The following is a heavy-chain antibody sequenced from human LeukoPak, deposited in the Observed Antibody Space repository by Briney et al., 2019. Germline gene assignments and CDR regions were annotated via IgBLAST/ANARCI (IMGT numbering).Heavy chain of an antibody. J-gene: IGHJ4*02. CDR1: GYTFTGYY. D-gene: IGHD3-22*01. CDR2: INPSGDST. Sequence: ASVKVSCKASGYTFTGYYMHWVRQAPGQGLEWMGIINPSGDSTSYAQKFQGRVNMTRDTSTTTVHMELSSLRSEDTAVYYCVGDFSGYWTFDYWGQGTLVTVSS. CDR3: VGDFSGYWTFDY. V-gene: IGHV1-46*01.